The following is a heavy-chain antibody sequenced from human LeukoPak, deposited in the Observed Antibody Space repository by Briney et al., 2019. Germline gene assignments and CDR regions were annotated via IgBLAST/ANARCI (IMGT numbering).Heavy chain of an antibody. D-gene: IGHD3-3*01. J-gene: IGHJ4*02. CDR1: GGSISSTSYY. V-gene: IGHV4-39*01. CDR3: ARRRGMDPLEWLSHFDY. Sequence: PSETLSLTCNVSGGSISSTSYYWGWIRQPPGKGLEWLGNIYYTGTTYYNPSLKSRVTISVDTSNNQFSLRLSSVTAADTAVYYCARRRGMDPLEWLSHFDYWGQGTLVTVSS. CDR2: IYYTGTT.